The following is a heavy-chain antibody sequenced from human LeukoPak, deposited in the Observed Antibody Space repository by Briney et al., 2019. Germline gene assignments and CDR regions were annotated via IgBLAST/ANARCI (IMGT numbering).Heavy chain of an antibody. CDR3: TRGAYCSGGRCPGPFDI. Sequence: GGSLRLSCAASGFTSSNYEMNWVRQAPGKGLEWISHISNFGDIIHYADSVEGRFTISRDNAKNSLYLQMNSLKTEDTAVYYCTRGAYCSGGRCPGPFDIWGQGTTVTVSS. V-gene: IGHV3-48*03. CDR2: ISNFGDII. J-gene: IGHJ3*02. CDR1: GFTSSNYE. D-gene: IGHD2-15*01.